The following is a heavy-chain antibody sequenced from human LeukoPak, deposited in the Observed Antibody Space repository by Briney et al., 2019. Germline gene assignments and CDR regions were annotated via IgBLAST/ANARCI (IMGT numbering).Heavy chain of an antibody. CDR3: ARVNDVNDDIMFHH. Sequence: GGSLRLSCAASGFTFNTYWMNWVRQAPGKGLEWVANIKQDGSQKEYVDSVKGRFTISRDNAKNSLYLQMNSLRAEDTAVYYCARVNDVNDDIMFHHWGQGTLVTVSS. V-gene: IGHV3-7*01. CDR1: GFTFNTYW. CDR2: IKQDGSQK. D-gene: IGHD3-9*01. J-gene: IGHJ1*01.